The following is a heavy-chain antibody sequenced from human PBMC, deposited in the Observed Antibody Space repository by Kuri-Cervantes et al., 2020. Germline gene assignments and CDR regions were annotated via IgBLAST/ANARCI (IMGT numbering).Heavy chain of an antibody. CDR2: MHCGGTT. J-gene: IGHJ4*02. V-gene: IGHV4-59*01. CDR1: GGSINKWF. CDR3: VTIVASGTT. Sequence: ESLKISCTVSGGSINKWFWSWIRQPPGKALEWIGCMHCGGTTNYNPSLKSRVTISSDSSTNHFSLTLTSVTVADTAIYYCVTIVASGTTWGQGTLVTVSS. D-gene: IGHD6-13*01.